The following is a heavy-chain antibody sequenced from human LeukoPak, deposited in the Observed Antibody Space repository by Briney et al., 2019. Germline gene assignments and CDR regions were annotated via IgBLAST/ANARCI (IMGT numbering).Heavy chain of an antibody. D-gene: IGHD6-19*01. Sequence: PSETLSLTCTVSGVSISGFDWGWIRQPPGKGLEWIGFIYYSGSANYNPSLKSRVTMSVDMSKNQFSLKLSSVTAADTAFYYCARDRDSSGWFDYWGQGALVTVSS. CDR2: IYYSGSA. CDR1: GVSISGFD. J-gene: IGHJ4*02. V-gene: IGHV4-59*01. CDR3: ARDRDSSGWFDY.